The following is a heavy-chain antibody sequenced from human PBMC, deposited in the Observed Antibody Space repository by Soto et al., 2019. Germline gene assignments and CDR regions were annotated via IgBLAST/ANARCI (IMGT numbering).Heavy chain of an antibody. J-gene: IGHJ6*02. CDR2: MNPNSGNT. V-gene: IGHV1-8*01. D-gene: IGHD1-1*01. CDR1: GCTFTSYD. CDR3: ARERTGTTSMDV. Sequence: QVQLVQSRAEVKKPGASVKVSCKASGCTFTSYDINWVRQATGQGLEWMGWMNPNSGNTGYAQKFQGRVTMTRNTSISTAYMELSSLRSEDTAVYYCARERTGTTSMDVWGQGTTVTVSS.